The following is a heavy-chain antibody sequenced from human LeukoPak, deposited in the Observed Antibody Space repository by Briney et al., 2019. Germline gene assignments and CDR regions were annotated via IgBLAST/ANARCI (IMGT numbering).Heavy chain of an antibody. CDR1: GFTFSTYW. Sequence: PGGSLRLSCTVSGFTFSTYWMTWVRQAPGKGLEWVANIKQDGSEKYYVDSVKGRFTISRDNAKNTLYLQMNSLRAEDTAVHYCARGRKDWYVDLWGRGTLVTVSS. CDR2: IKQDGSEK. J-gene: IGHJ2*01. D-gene: IGHD1-14*01. CDR3: ARGRKDWYVDL. V-gene: IGHV3-7*02.